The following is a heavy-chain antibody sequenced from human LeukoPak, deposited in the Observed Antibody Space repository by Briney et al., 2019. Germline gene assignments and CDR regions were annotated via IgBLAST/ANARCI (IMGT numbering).Heavy chain of an antibody. Sequence: ASVKVSCKASGYTFTSYGISWVRQAPGQGLEWMGWISAYNGNTNYAQKLQGRVTMTTDTSTSTAYMELRSLRSDDTAVYYCARYYFGSGGYDDWFDPWGQGTLVTVSS. V-gene: IGHV1-18*01. CDR3: ARYYFGSGGYDDWFDP. D-gene: IGHD3-10*01. CDR1: GYTFTSYG. CDR2: ISAYNGNT. J-gene: IGHJ5*02.